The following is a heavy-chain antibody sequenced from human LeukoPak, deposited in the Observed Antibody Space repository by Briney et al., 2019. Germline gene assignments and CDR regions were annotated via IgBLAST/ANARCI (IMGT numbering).Heavy chain of an antibody. CDR3: ARWSGSVTARNYYYYMDV. CDR1: GGSISSYY. V-gene: IGHV4-59*01. CDR2: IYYSGST. D-gene: IGHD6-6*01. J-gene: IGHJ6*03. Sequence: RTSETLSLTCTVSGGSISSYYWSWIRQPPGKGLEWIGYIYYSGSTNYNPSLKSRVTISVDTSKNQFSLKLSSVTAADTAVYYCARWSGSVTARNYYYYMDVWGEGTTVTVPS.